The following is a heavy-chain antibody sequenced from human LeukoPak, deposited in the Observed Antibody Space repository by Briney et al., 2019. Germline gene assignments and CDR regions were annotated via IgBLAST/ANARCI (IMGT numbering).Heavy chain of an antibody. D-gene: IGHD2-2*01. CDR2: IYHSGST. V-gene: IGHV4-4*02. CDR3: AREVFSTTRYAFDI. Sequence: SGTLSLTCAGSGGSISSSNWWSWVHQPPGKGLEWIGEIYHSGSTNYNPSLKSRVTISVDKSKNQFSLKLSSVTAADTAVYYCAREVFSTTRYAFDIWGQGTMVTVSS. J-gene: IGHJ3*02. CDR1: GGSISSSNW.